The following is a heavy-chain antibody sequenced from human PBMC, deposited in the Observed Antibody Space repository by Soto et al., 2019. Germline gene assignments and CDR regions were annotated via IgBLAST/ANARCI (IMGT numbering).Heavy chain of an antibody. V-gene: IGHV1-24*01. D-gene: IGHD3-9*01. CDR1: GYTLTELS. CDR2: FDPEDGET. CDR3: ATTPIVVPAARQYYDMLTGYYKSYCGMDV. J-gene: IGHJ6*02. Sequence: QVQLVQSGAEVKKPGASVKVSCKVSGYTLTELSMHWGRQAPGKGLEWMGGFDPEDGETIYAQKFQGRVTMTEDTSTDTPYMELSNLRSEDTAVYYCATTPIVVPAARQYYDMLTGYYKSYCGMDVWGQGTTVTVSS.